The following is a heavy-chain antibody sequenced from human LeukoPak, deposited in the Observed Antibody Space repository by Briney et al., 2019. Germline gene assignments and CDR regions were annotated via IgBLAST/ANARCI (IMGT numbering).Heavy chain of an antibody. CDR3: ARGPSVAAHLDY. V-gene: IGHV4-31*03. D-gene: IGHD5-12*01. CDR2: VYDSGST. CDR1: GGSISGGGYY. Sequence: SETLSLTCTVSGGSISGGGYYWTWIRQLPGQGLQYIGYVYDSGSTYYNPSLQSRLTLSVDTSKNQFSLELTSVTAADTAVYYCARGPSVAAHLDYWGQGTLVTVSS. J-gene: IGHJ4*02.